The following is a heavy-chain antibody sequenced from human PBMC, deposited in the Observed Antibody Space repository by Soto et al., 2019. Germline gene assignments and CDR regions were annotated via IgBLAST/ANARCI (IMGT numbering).Heavy chain of an antibody. Sequence: TMSARRSVAGGTSSDYDGSRIRTPPGKGLEWIGYIYYSGSTNYNPSLKSRVTISVDTSKNQFSLKLSSVTAADTAVYYCARDLWFYYYGMDVWGQGTTVTVSS. J-gene: IGHJ6*02. CDR2: IYYSGST. D-gene: IGHD3-10*01. CDR1: GGTSSDYD. CDR3: ARDLWFYYYGMDV. V-gene: IGHV4-59*01.